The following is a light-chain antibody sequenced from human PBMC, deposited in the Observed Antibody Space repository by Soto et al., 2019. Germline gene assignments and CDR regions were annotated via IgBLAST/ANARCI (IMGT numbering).Light chain of an antibody. CDR1: RSNIGSAI. CDR2: MNN. J-gene: IGLJ3*02. Sequence: QSVLTQPPSLSGTPGQTVTISCIGSRSNIGSAIVHWYQQIPGTAPKHLIYMNNQRPSGVPDRFSGSKSGTSASLVITGLRQEDEADYSCVAWDDNLSSRVFGGGTQLTVL. CDR3: VAWDDNLSSRV. V-gene: IGLV1-47*01.